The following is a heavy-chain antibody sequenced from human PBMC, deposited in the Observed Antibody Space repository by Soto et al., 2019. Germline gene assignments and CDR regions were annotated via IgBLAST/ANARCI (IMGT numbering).Heavy chain of an antibody. J-gene: IGHJ4*02. V-gene: IGHV4-59*08. D-gene: IGHD5-12*01. CDR3: ARHLGYDYFDY. Sequence: PSETMYLSCTVSGGTISSYYWGWIRQPPGKGLEWIGYIYYSGSTNYNPSLKSRVTISVDTSKNQFSLKLSSVTAADTAVYYCARHLGYDYFDYWGQGTLVTVSS. CDR1: GGTISSYY. CDR2: IYYSGST.